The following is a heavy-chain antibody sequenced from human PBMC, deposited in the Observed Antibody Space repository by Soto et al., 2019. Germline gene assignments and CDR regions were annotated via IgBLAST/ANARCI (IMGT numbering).Heavy chain of an antibody. CDR3: ARSEARYDILTGYDPLYYYGMDV. CDR2: IIPIFGTA. CDR1: GGTFSSYA. Sequence: QVQLVQSGAEVKKPGSSVKVSCKASGGTFSSYAISWVRQAPGQGLEWMGGIIPIFGTANYAQKFQGRVTITADESPSTDYMELSSLRSEDTDVYYYARSEARYDILTGYDPLYYYGMDVWGQGTTVTVSS. V-gene: IGHV1-69*01. J-gene: IGHJ6*02. D-gene: IGHD3-9*01.